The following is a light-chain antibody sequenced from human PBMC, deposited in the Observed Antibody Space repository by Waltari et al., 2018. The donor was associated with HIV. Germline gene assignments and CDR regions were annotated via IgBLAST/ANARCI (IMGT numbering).Light chain of an antibody. V-gene: IGKV3-15*01. CDR2: GAS. CDR3: QQYNNWPPT. J-gene: IGKJ2*01. CDR1: QSLSHTN. Sequence: EIVMTQSPATLSVSPGERATLSCRASQSLSHTNVAWYQQKPGQAPRLLIHGASSRATGIPARFSGSGSGTEFTLTITSLQSGDSALYYCQQYNNWPPTFGQGAKLEIK.